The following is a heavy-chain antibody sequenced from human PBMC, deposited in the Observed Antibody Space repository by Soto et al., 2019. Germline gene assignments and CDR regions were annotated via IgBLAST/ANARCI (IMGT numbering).Heavy chain of an antibody. CDR3: ARRPRPGRLRGNSAGY. CDR1: GGSISSSNW. D-gene: IGHD5-12*01. Sequence: SETLSLTGAVSGGSISSSNWWTWIRQPLGKGLEWIGEINHSGSTYYNASLKRRVTISVDTSKNQFSLQLSSVTGADTAVYYCARRPRPGRLRGNSAGYWGQGTLVPVSS. V-gene: IGHV4-4*02. CDR2: INHSGST. J-gene: IGHJ4*02.